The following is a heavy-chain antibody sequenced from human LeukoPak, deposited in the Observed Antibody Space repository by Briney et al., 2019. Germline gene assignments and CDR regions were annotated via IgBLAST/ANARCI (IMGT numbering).Heavy chain of an antibody. V-gene: IGHV4-31*03. CDR3: ARAPDPNFYDRSGFDY. Sequence: PLQTLSLTCTVSGGSISRGAYYWSWVRQHPGKGLEWIVYIHYSGSTYYNPSLKSRVTISVDTSKNQFSLNLSSVTAADTAVYYCARAPDPNFYDRSGFDYWGQGTLITVSS. D-gene: IGHD3-22*01. CDR2: IHYSGST. CDR1: GGSISRGAYY. J-gene: IGHJ4*02.